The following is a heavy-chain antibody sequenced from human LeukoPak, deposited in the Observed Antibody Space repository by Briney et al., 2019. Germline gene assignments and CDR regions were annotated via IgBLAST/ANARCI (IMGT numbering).Heavy chain of an antibody. V-gene: IGHV4-59*01. D-gene: IGHD1-7*01. CDR1: GGSISSYY. CDR3: ARGNWNYASFWFDP. Sequence: PSETLSLTCTVSGGSISSYYWSWIRQPPGKGPEWIGYISYSGSTNYNPSLKSRVSISVETSKNQFSLKLSSVTAADTAVYYCARGNWNYASFWFDPWGQGTLVTVSS. CDR2: ISYSGST. J-gene: IGHJ5*02.